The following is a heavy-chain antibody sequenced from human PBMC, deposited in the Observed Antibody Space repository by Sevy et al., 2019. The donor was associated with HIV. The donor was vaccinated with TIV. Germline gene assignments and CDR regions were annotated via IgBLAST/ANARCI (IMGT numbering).Heavy chain of an antibody. Sequence: SETLSLTCTVSGGSISSSSYYWGWIRQPPGKGLEWIGNIYYSGSSYYNPSLNSRVTISVVTSKNQFSLKLTSVTAADTAVYYCAAFDYGDYTNLFDPWGQGTLVTVSS. J-gene: IGHJ5*02. CDR2: IYYSGSS. CDR1: GGSISSSSYY. V-gene: IGHV4-39*01. D-gene: IGHD4-17*01. CDR3: AAFDYGDYTNLFDP.